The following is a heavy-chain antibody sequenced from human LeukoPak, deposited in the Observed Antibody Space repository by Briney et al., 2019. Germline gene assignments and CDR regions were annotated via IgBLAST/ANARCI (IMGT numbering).Heavy chain of an antibody. CDR2: IYSGGST. V-gene: IGHV3-53*01. CDR3: TKAVVPKLIMVRGGFDN. Sequence: GGSLRLSCAASGFTVSSNYMSWVRQAPGKGLEWVSVIYSGGSTYYADSVKGRFTISRDNSKNTLYLQMNSLGAEDTAVYYCTKAVVPKLIMVRGGFDNWGLGTLVTVSS. J-gene: IGHJ4*02. CDR1: GFTVSSNY. D-gene: IGHD3-10*01.